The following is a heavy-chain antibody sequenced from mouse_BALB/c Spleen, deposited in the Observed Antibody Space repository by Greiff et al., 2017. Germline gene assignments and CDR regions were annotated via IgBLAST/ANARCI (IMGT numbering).Heavy chain of an antibody. CDR2: ISSGGSYT. D-gene: IGHD2-2*01. J-gene: IGHJ3*01. V-gene: IGHV5-6*01. Sequence: EVKVVESGGDLVKPGGSLKLSCAASGFTFSSYGMSWVRQTPDKRLEWVATISSGGSYTYYPDSVKGRFTISRDNAKNTLYLQMSSLKSEDTAMYYCARQSGYDVAYWGQGTLVTVSA. CDR3: ARQSGYDVAY. CDR1: GFTFSSYG.